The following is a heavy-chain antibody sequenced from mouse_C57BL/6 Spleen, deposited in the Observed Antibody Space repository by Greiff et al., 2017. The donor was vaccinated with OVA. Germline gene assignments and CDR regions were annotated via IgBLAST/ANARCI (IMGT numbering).Heavy chain of an antibody. CDR3: TTGGYDYDEAAWFAY. Sequence: EVKLMESGAELVRPGASVKLSCTASGFNIKDYYMHWVKQRPEQGLEWIGRIDPEDGDTEYAPKFQGKATMTADTSSTTASLQLSSLTSEDTAVYYCTTGGYDYDEAAWFAYWGQGTLVTVSA. CDR1: GFNIKDYY. D-gene: IGHD2-4*01. CDR2: IDPEDGDT. J-gene: IGHJ3*01. V-gene: IGHV14-1*01.